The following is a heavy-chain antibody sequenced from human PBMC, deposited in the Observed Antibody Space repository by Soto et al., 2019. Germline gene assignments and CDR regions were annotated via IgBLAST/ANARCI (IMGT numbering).Heavy chain of an antibody. CDR3: ARGSDITMVRGVMGYYFDY. Sequence: SETLSLTCTVSGGSISSYYWSWIRQPPGKGLEWIGYIYYSGSTNYNPSLKSRVTISVDTSKNQFSLKLSSVTAADTAVYYCARGSDITMVRGVMGYYFDYWGQGTLVTVS. V-gene: IGHV4-59*01. CDR1: GGSISSYY. D-gene: IGHD3-10*01. CDR2: IYYSGST. J-gene: IGHJ4*02.